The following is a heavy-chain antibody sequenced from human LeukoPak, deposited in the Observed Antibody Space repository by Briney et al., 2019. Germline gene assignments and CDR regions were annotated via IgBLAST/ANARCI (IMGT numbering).Heavy chain of an antibody. CDR3: AELGITMIGGV. J-gene: IGHJ6*04. V-gene: IGHV3-48*03. D-gene: IGHD3-10*02. CDR1: RFTFSSYE. Sequence: GGSLRVSCAASRFTFSSYEMNWVRQAPGKGLEWVSYISSSGSTIYYADSVKGRFTISRDNAKNSLYLQMNSLRAEDTAVYYCAELGITMIGGVWGKGTTVTISS. CDR2: ISSSGSTI.